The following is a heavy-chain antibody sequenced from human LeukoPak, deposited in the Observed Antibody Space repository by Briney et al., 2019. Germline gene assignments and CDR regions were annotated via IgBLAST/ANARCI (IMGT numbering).Heavy chain of an antibody. J-gene: IGHJ4*02. CDR3: AKAPDIVVVPYYFDY. CDR1: GFTFSSYG. Sequence: GRSLRLSCAASGFTFSSYGMHWVRQAPGKGLEWVSAISGSGGSTYYADSVKGRFTISRDNSKNTLYLQMNSLRAEDTAVYYCAKAPDIVVVPYYFDYWGQGTLVTVSS. V-gene: IGHV3-23*01. CDR2: ISGSGGST. D-gene: IGHD2-2*01.